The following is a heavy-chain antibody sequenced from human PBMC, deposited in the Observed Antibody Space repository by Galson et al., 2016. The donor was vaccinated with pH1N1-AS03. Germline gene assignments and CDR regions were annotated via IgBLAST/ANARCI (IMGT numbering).Heavy chain of an antibody. CDR2: MDHSGSS. J-gene: IGHJ6*03. D-gene: IGHD5-18*01. V-gene: IGHV4-39*01. CDR3: AGQGNTSMVTDYHYYHMDV. Sequence: ETLSLTCIVADDSIRSSLYYWGWIRQSTGKGLEWIGSMDHSGSSYYNPSLQSRVTMSVDLSKRHFSLKLTSVTAVDTGVYYCAGQGNTSMVTDYHYYHMDVWGKVTTVTVSS. CDR1: DDSIRSSLYY.